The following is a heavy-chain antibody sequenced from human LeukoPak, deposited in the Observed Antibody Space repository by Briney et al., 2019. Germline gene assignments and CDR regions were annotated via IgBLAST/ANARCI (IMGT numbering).Heavy chain of an antibody. CDR3: AELGITMIGGV. D-gene: IGHD3-10*02. CDR2: ISSSGSTI. Sequence: PGGSLRLSCAASGFTFSSYEMNWVRQAPGKGPEWVSYISSSGSTIYYADSVKGRFTISRDNAKNSLYLQMNSLRAEDTAVYYCAELGITMIGGVRGKGTTVTISS. CDR1: GFTFSSYE. J-gene: IGHJ6*04. V-gene: IGHV3-48*03.